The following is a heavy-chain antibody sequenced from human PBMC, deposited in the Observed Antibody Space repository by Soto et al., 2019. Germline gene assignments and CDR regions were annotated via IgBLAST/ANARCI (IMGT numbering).Heavy chain of an antibody. CDR3: ARRSRAYYGSGSYTAFDI. D-gene: IGHD3-10*01. V-gene: IGHV4-34*01. J-gene: IGHJ3*02. CDR2: INHSGST. CDR1: GGSFSGYY. Sequence: ETLSLTCAVYGGSFSGYYWSWIRQPPGKGLEWIGEINHSGSTNYNPSLKSRVTISVDTSKNQFSLKLSSVTAADTAVYYCARRSRAYYGSGSYTAFDIWGQGTMVTFSS.